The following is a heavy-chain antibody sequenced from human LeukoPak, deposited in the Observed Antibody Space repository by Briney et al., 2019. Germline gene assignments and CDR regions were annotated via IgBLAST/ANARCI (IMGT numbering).Heavy chain of an antibody. Sequence: GGSLRLSCAASGFTFSSYSMNWVRQAPGKGLEWVSSISSSSSYIYYADSVKGRFTISRDNAKNSLYLQMNSLRAEDTAVYYWARDPTQRWLQPYYFDYWGQGTLVTVSS. V-gene: IGHV3-21*01. CDR2: ISSSSSYI. D-gene: IGHD5-24*01. J-gene: IGHJ4*02. CDR3: ARDPTQRWLQPYYFDY. CDR1: GFTFSSYS.